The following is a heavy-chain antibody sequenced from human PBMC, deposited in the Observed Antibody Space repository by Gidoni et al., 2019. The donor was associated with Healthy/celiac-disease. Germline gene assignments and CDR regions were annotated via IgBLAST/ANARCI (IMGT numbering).Heavy chain of an antibody. CDR3: AHSRYDFWSGPGYYFDY. Sequence: QITLKESGPTLVKPTQTLTLTCTFSGFSLSTSGVGVGWIRQPPGKALEWLALIYWDDDKRYSPSLKSRLTITKDTSKNQVVLTMTNMDPVDTATYYCAHSRYDFWSGPGYYFDYWGQGTLVTVSS. V-gene: IGHV2-5*02. CDR1: GFSLSTSGVG. CDR2: IYWDDDK. J-gene: IGHJ4*02. D-gene: IGHD3-3*01.